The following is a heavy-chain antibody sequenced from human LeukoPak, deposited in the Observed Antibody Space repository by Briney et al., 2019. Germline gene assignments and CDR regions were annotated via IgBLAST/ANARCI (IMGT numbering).Heavy chain of an antibody. CDR3: ARAKYYYGSGSY. J-gene: IGHJ4*02. V-gene: IGHV1-18*01. D-gene: IGHD3-10*01. CDR1: GYTFTSYG. CDR2: ISAYNGNT. Sequence: ASVKVSCKASGYTFTSYGISWVRQAPGQGLEWMGWISAYNGNTNYAQKLQGRVTMTTDTSTSTAYMELRSLRSDDTAAYYCARAKYYYGSGSYWGQGTLVTVSS.